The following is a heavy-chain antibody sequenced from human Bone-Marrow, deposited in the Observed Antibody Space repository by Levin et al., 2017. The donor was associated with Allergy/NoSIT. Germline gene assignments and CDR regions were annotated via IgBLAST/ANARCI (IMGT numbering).Heavy chain of an antibody. CDR3: VKSLNTMTIHDGFDF. Sequence: GGSLRLSCATSKFIFDDYGMYWVRQAPGKGLEWVSGISWNGGKTHYADSVKGRFTISRDNAKNSLYLHMNSLRTEDTALYYCVKSLNTMTIHDGFDFWGQGTMVTVSA. J-gene: IGHJ3*01. V-gene: IGHV3-9*01. D-gene: IGHD1/OR15-1a*01. CDR2: ISWNGGKT. CDR1: KFIFDDYG.